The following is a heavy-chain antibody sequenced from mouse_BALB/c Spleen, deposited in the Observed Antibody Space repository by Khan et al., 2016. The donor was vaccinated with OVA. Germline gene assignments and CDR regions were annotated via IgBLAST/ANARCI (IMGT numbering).Heavy chain of an antibody. J-gene: IGHJ1*01. V-gene: IGHV7-3*02. CDR2: LRNKAKGYTT. CDR1: GFTFTDYY. CDR3: ARETVVDIYWYFDV. Sequence: EVELVESGGGLVQPGGSLRLSCATSGFTFTDYYMSWVRQPPGKALEWLGFLRNKAKGYTTEYSASVKGRFTISRDNSQSIVYLQMNTLRAEDSATYFCARETVVDIYWYFDVWGAGTTVTVSS. D-gene: IGHD1-1*01.